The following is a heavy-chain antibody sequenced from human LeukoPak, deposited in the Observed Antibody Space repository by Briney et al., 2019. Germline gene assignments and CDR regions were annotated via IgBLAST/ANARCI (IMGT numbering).Heavy chain of an antibody. CDR1: GFTFSSYS. CDR3: AREQWLVRLGYFDY. J-gene: IGHJ4*02. D-gene: IGHD6-19*01. CDR2: ISSSSSYI. V-gene: IGHV3-21*01. Sequence: PGGSLRLSCAASGFTFSSYSMNWVRQAPGKGLEWVSSISSSSSYIYYADSVKGRFTISRDNAKNSLYLQMNSLRAEDTAVYYCAREQWLVRLGYFDYWGQGTLVTVSS.